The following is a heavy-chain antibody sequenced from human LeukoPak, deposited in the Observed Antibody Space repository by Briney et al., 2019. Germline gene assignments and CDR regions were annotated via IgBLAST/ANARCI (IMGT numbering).Heavy chain of an antibody. CDR1: GFTFYDYA. D-gene: IGHD3-22*01. J-gene: IGHJ3*01. CDR2: ISGDGGST. Sequence: GGSLRLSCAAPGFTFYDYAVDCVRQAPGKGLEWASLISGDGGSTYYADAVKGRFTIPRDNSKNSLYLQMNSLRTEDTALYYCAKDSRYNDSSGYCWGASDDWGQGTMVTVSS. CDR3: AKDSRYNDSSGYCWGASDD. V-gene: IGHV3-43*02.